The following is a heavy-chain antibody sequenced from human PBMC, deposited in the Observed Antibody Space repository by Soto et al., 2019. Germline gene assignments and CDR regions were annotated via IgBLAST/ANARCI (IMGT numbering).Heavy chain of an antibody. D-gene: IGHD2-15*01. V-gene: IGHV1-18*01. CDR2: ISAKNGNT. CDR3: ARDQVELGSAFKYATDY. Sequence: ASVKVSCKASCYTFTSYGFSWVRQAPGQGLEWMGWISAKNGNTKYAQKFQDRVTMTTDTSTSTAYMELRSLRSDDTAVYYCARDQVELGSAFKYATDYWGQGSLVTVSS. CDR1: CYTFTSYG. J-gene: IGHJ4*02.